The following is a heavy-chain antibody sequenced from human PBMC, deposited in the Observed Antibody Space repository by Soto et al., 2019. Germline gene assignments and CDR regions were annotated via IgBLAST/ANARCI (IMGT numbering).Heavy chain of an antibody. J-gene: IGHJ5*02. V-gene: IGHV4-4*08. CDR3: ARAVTRSFSNWFDP. CDR1: GASIRNYY. Sequence: PSETLSLTCSVSGASIRNYYWHWVRQLPGKGLEWIGYVYTPDYTRYNSSLKSRVTISVDTSKSQFSLKLSSVTAADTAVYYCARAVTRSFSNWFDPWGQGTLVTVSS. CDR2: VYTPDYT. D-gene: IGHD2-2*01.